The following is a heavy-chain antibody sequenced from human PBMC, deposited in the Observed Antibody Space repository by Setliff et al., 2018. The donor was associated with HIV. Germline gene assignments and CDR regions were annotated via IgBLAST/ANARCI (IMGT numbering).Heavy chain of an antibody. CDR2: IYYSGST. Sequence: SETLSLTCTVSGGSMNIHYWSWIRQPPGKGLEWIGSIYYSGSTYESPSVRSRVAIFVDTSKNQFSLRLNSVTATDAAMDYGSRSGIGYGGDSNTFDIWGQGTLVTVSS. J-gene: IGHJ3*02. V-gene: IGHV4-59*05. D-gene: IGHD2-21*02. CDR1: GGSMNIHY. CDR3: SRSGIGYGGDSNTFDI.